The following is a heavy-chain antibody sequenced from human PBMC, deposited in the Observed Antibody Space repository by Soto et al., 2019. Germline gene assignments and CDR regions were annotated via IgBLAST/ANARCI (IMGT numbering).Heavy chain of an antibody. CDR1: GGTFSSYA. V-gene: IGHV1-69*12. CDR2: IIHIFGTA. D-gene: IGHD3-10*01. CDR3: ARGSMLRHYFDY. J-gene: IGHJ4*02. Sequence: QVQLVQSGAEVKKPGSSVTVSCKASGGTFSSYAISWVRQAPGQGLEWMGGIIHIFGTANYAQKFQGRVTITADESTSSAYMELSSLRSEDTAVYYGARGSMLRHYFDYWGQGTLVTVSS.